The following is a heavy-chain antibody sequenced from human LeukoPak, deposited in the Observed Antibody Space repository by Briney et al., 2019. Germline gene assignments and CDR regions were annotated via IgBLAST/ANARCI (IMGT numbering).Heavy chain of an antibody. CDR1: GYTFTGYC. Sequence: ASVKVSCKASGYTFTGYCMHWVRQAPGQGLEWMGWINPNSGGTNYAQKFQGRVTMTRDTSISTAYMELSRLRSDDTAVYYCARDPFVVVTDFDYWGQGTLVTVSS. CDR2: INPNSGGT. CDR3: ARDPFVVVTDFDY. D-gene: IGHD2-21*02. J-gene: IGHJ4*02. V-gene: IGHV1-2*02.